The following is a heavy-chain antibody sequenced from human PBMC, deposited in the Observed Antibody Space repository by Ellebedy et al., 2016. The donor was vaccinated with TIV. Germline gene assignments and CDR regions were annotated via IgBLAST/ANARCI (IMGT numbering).Heavy chain of an antibody. J-gene: IGHJ6*03. D-gene: IGHD1-26*01. Sequence: GSLRLXXTVSGGSISSYYWSWIRQPPGKGLEWIGYIYYSGSTNYNPSLKSRVTISVDTSKNQFSLKLSSVTAADTAVYYCARGLVGVHYYYYYMDVWGKGTTVTVSS. CDR1: GGSISSYY. CDR2: IYYSGST. CDR3: ARGLVGVHYYYYYMDV. V-gene: IGHV4-59*01.